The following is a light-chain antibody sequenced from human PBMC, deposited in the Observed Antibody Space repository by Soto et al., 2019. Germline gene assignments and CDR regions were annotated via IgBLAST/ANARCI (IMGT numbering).Light chain of an antibody. V-gene: IGLV2-14*03. Sequence: QSVLTQPASVSGSPGQSITISCTGTSSDVGGYNYVSWYQHHPGKAPKLIIYDVTDRPSGVSNPFSGSKSGNTASLTISGLQAEDEAEYYCSSYISSSTLNYVFGTGTKVTVL. CDR3: SSYISSSTLNYV. CDR1: SSDVGGYNY. CDR2: DVT. J-gene: IGLJ1*01.